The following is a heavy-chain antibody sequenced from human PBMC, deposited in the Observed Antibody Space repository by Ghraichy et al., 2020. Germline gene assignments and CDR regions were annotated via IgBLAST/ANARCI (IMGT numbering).Heavy chain of an antibody. J-gene: IGHJ4*02. CDR3: ATLMTRYCTNGVCYGGYFDY. CDR2: ISSSSSYI. CDR1: GFTFSSYS. D-gene: IGHD2-8*01. Sequence: GGSLRLSCAASGFTFSSYSMNWVRQAPGKGLEWVSSISSSSSYIYYADSVKGRFTISRDNAKNSLYLQMNSLRAEDTAVYYCATLMTRYCTNGVCYGGYFDYWGQGTLVTVSS. V-gene: IGHV3-21*01.